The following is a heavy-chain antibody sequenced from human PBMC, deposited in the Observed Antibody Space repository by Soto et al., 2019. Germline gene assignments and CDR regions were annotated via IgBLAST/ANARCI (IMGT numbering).Heavy chain of an antibody. Sequence: QVQLVQSGAEVKKPGASVEVSCEASGYTFINYYIHWVRQAPGQGLEWMGIINPNGGSTTYAQNFHGRVTMTRDTSTSTVYMELNSLRSEDTAVYFCARDGWFSALRVPFGMDVWGQGTTVTVSS. D-gene: IGHD3-10*01. J-gene: IGHJ6*02. V-gene: IGHV1-46*01. CDR3: ARDGWFSALRVPFGMDV. CDR1: GYTFINYY. CDR2: INPNGGST.